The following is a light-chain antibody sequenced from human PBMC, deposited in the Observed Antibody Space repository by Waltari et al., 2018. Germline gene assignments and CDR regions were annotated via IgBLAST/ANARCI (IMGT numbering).Light chain of an antibody. Sequence: ILLTQSPGTLSLSPGGRATLSCRASQNIGKYLAWYQQKPGQAPRLLISGASSRAAGIPDRFSGSGSGADCSLTISRLEPEDFAVYYCQHHVRLPATFGQGTKV. CDR1: QNIGKY. V-gene: IGKV3-20*01. CDR3: QHHVRLPAT. CDR2: GAS. J-gene: IGKJ1*01.